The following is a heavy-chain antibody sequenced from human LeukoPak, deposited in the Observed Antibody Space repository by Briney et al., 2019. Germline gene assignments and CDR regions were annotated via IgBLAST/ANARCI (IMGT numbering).Heavy chain of an antibody. V-gene: IGHV3-23*01. CDR2: ISASGVMT. D-gene: IGHD5-18*01. CDR1: GFTVIDYA. J-gene: IGHJ4*02. CDR3: AKDFVGDRGYNYGYDC. Sequence: GGSLRLSCAASGFTVIDYAMTWVRQAPGKGLEWVSSISASGVMTYYADSVKGRFTISRDNSKNTLYLQMNSLRADDTAVYYCAKDFVGDRGYNYGYDCWGQGTLVTVSS.